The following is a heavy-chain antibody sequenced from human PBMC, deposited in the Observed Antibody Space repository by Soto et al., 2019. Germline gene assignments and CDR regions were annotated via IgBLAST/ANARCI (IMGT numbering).Heavy chain of an antibody. CDR3: ATEGYYYDSSGYLYYIDY. CDR2: IYYSGST. Sequence: QVQLQESGPGLVKPSQTLSLTCTVSGGSISSGDYYWSWIRQPPGKGLEWIGYIYYSGSTYYNPSLKSRVTISVDTSKNQFSLKLSSVTAADTAVYYCATEGYYYDSSGYLYYIDYWGQGTLVTVSS. CDR1: GGSISSGDYY. J-gene: IGHJ4*02. V-gene: IGHV4-30-4*01. D-gene: IGHD3-22*01.